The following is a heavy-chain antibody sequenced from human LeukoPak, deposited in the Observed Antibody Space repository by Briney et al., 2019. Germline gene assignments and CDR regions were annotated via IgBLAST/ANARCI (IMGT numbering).Heavy chain of an antibody. J-gene: IGHJ4*02. D-gene: IGHD3-10*01. CDR2: ISWNSGSI. Sequence: GGSLRLSCAASGFTFDDYSMHWVRQAPGKGLEWVSGISWNSGSIGYADSVKGRFTISRDNAKNSLYLQMNSLRAEDTALYYCAKDIYGSGNRRFDYWGQGTLVTVSS. CDR1: GFTFDDYS. CDR3: AKDIYGSGNRRFDY. V-gene: IGHV3-9*01.